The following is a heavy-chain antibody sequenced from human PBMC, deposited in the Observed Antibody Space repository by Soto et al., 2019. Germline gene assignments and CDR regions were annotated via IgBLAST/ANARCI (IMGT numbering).Heavy chain of an antibody. CDR3: AKYVTLAARRRVCAFDI. CDR1: GFTFSSYA. J-gene: IGHJ3*02. V-gene: IGHV3-23*01. CDR2: ISGSGGST. D-gene: IGHD6-6*01. Sequence: EVQLLESGGGLVQPGGSLRLSCAASGFTFSSYAMSWVRQAPGKGLEWVSAISGSGGSTYYADSVKGRFTISRDNSKNTLYLQMNSLRAEDTAVYYCAKYVTLAARRRVCAFDIWGQGTMVTVSS.